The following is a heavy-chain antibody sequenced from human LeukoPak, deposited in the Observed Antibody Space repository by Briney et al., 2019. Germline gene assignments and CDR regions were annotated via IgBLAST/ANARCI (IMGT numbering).Heavy chain of an antibody. CDR3: ARAPGVRIDY. CDR1: GFTFSNG. J-gene: IGHJ4*02. CDR2: IYSGGST. D-gene: IGHD1-14*01. Sequence: AGSLRLSCAVSGFTFSNGMTWVRQAPGKGLEWVSLIYSGGSTYYADSVKGRFTISRDNSKNTLYLQMNSLRAEDTAVYYCARAPGVRIDYWGQGTLVTVSS. V-gene: IGHV3-66*01.